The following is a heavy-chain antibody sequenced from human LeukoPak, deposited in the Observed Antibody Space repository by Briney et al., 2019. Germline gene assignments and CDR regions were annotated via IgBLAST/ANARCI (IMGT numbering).Heavy chain of an antibody. J-gene: IGHJ6*04. CDR2: IARKTEGATT. D-gene: IGHD5-12*01. Sequence: PGGSPRLSCAVSGLTFSNAWMSWVRQAPGKGLEWVGRIARKTEGATTDYAAPVKGRFTISRDDSKNTVYLQMNSLETEDTAVYFCTTDLFSGYDSDVWGNGTTVTVSS. V-gene: IGHV3-15*04. CDR3: TTDLFSGYDSDV. CDR1: GLTFSNAW.